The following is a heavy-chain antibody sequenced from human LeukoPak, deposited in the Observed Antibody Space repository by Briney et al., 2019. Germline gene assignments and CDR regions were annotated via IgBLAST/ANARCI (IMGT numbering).Heavy chain of an antibody. Sequence: GGSLRLSCAASGFIFSTYSMNWVRQAPGKGLEWVSSISSSSTYIYYADSLKGRFTISRDNAKKSLYLQMNSLRDEDTAVYYCARAGFGELLVAAFDIWGQGTMVTVSS. D-gene: IGHD1-26*01. CDR3: ARAGFGELLVAAFDI. J-gene: IGHJ3*02. CDR1: GFIFSTYS. V-gene: IGHV3-21*01. CDR2: ISSSSTYI.